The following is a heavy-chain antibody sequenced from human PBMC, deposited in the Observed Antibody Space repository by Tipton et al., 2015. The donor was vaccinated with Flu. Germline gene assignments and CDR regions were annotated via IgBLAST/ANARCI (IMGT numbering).Heavy chain of an antibody. CDR3: VRSYYDFWSGDYRAGLTKSGMDV. CDR2: IKEDGSEK. CDR1: GFTFSRYW. V-gene: IGHV3-7*01. J-gene: IGHJ6*02. D-gene: IGHD3-3*01. Sequence: QLVQSGGGLVQPGGSLRLSCAASGFTFSRYWMTWVRQAPGKGLEWVANIKEDGSEKYYVDSVKGRSTISRDNAKNLLFLQLSSLKAGDTAVYYCVRSYYDFWSGDYRAGLTKSGMDVWGQGTTVTVFS.